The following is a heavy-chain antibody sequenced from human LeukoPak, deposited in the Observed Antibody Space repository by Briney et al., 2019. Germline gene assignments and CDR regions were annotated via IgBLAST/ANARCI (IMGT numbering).Heavy chain of an antibody. V-gene: IGHV4-4*02. Sequence: SETLSLTCAVSGGSISSSNWWSWVRQPPGKGLEWIGEIYHSGSTNYNPSLKSRVTISVDKSKNQFSLKLSSVTAADTAVYYCASVVRGVIYYFDYWGQGTLVTVSS. D-gene: IGHD3-10*01. CDR2: IYHSGST. CDR3: ASVVRGVIYYFDY. CDR1: GGSISSSNW. J-gene: IGHJ4*02.